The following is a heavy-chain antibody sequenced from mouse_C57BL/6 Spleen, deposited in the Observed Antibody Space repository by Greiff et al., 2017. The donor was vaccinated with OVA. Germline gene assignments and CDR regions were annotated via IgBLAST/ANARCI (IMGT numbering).Heavy chain of an antibody. Sequence: QVQLQQPGAELVRPGSSVKLSCKASGYTFTSYWMHWVKQRPIQGLEWIGNIDPSDSETHYNQKFKDKATLTVDKSSSTAYMQLSSLTSEDSAVYYCARRSSGYYFDYWGQGTTLTVSS. J-gene: IGHJ2*01. CDR2: IDPSDSET. D-gene: IGHD3-2*02. V-gene: IGHV1-52*01. CDR3: ARRSSGYYFDY. CDR1: GYTFTSYW.